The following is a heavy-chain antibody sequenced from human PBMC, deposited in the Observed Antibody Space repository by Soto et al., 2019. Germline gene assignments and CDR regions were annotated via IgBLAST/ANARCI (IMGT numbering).Heavy chain of an antibody. CDR1: GFTFSDYA. J-gene: IGHJ4*02. CDR3: AKWGRQWLVTSDFNY. CDR2: VSHDGRNT. V-gene: IGHV3-30*18. Sequence: VQLVESGGGVVQPGRSLRLSCAASGFTFSDYAMHWVRQAPGKGLEWVAVVSHDGRNTHYADSVKGRFTISRDSSKNTVSLEMTSLRAEDTTVYYCAKWGRQWLVTSDFNYWGQGALVTVSS. D-gene: IGHD6-19*01.